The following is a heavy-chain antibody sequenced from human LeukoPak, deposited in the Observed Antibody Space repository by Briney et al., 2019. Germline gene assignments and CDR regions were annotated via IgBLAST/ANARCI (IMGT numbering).Heavy chain of an antibody. CDR2: IIPIFGTA. D-gene: IGHD3-22*01. J-gene: IGHJ3*02. CDR3: ARVMWGYYDSSGSEAFDI. V-gene: IGHV1-69*05. CDR1: GGTFSSYA. Sequence: SVKVSCKASGGTFSSYAISWVRQAPGQGLEWMGGIIPIFGTANYAQKFQGRVTITTDESTSTAYMELSSLRSEDTAVYYCARVMWGYYDSSGSEAFDIWGQGTMVTVSS.